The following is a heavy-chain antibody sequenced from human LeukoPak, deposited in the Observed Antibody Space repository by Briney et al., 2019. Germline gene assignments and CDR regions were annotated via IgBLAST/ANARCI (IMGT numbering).Heavy chain of an antibody. CDR2: ISYDGGNK. J-gene: IGHJ4*02. CDR3: ARCTTGRTFGSLREIKRSREIDY. CDR1: GFTFSRSA. Sequence: PGGSLRLSCAASGFTFSRSAMHWVRQAPGKGLEWVAIISYDGGNKYYADSVKGRFTISRDNSKNTLYLQMNSLRVEDTAVYYCARCTTGRTFGSLREIKRSREIDYWGQGTLVTVSS. D-gene: IGHD1-1*01. V-gene: IGHV3-30*04.